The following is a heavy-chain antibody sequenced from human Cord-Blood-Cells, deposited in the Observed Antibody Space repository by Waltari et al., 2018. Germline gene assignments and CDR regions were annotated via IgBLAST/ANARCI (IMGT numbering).Heavy chain of an antibody. Sequence: EVQLVPSGAEVQKPGETLKISCKGSGYRFTSYWIRWVRPQHGTGLEWVGIIYPGDSDTRYSPSFQGQVTISADKSISTAYLQWSSLKASDTAMYYCARAHNYYDSSGYSWDAFDIWGQGTMVTVSS. D-gene: IGHD3-22*01. CDR2: IYPGDSDT. CDR1: GYRFTSYW. CDR3: ARAHNYYDSSGYSWDAFDI. J-gene: IGHJ3*02. V-gene: IGHV5-51*01.